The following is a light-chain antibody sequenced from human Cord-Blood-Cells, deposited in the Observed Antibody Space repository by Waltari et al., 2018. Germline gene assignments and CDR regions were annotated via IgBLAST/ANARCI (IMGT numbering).Light chain of an antibody. V-gene: IGKV1-5*03. Sequence: DIQMTQSPSTLSASVGDRVTITCRASQSISSWLAWYQQKPGKAPKLLIYKASSLESGVPSRFSGSGSGTEFTLTTSSLQPDDFATYYCQQYNSYSLWTFGQGTKVEIK. J-gene: IGKJ1*01. CDR2: KAS. CDR3: QQYNSYSLWT. CDR1: QSISSW.